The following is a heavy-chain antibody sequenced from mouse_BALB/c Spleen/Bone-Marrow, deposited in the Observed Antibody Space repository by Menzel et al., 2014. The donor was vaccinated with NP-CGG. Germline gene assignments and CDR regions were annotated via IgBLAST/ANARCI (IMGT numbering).Heavy chain of an antibody. D-gene: IGHD2-14*01. CDR1: GFTFSSYG. CDR2: ISGGGSYT. CDR3: ARGHYRYDAYAMDY. J-gene: IGHJ4*01. V-gene: IGHV5-9-2*01. Sequence: EVQGVESGGGLVKPGGSLKLSCAASGFTFSSYGMSWVRQTPEKRLEWVATISGGGSYTYYPDSVKGRFTISRDNAKNNLYLQMSSLRSEDTALYYCARGHYRYDAYAMDYWGQGTSVTVSS.